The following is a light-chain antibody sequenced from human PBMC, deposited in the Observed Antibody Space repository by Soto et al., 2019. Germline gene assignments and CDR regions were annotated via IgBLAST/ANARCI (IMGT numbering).Light chain of an antibody. V-gene: IGKV3-15*01. CDR3: QQYDASPIT. Sequence: EIVMTHSPATLSVSPGERATLSCSSSQSVSSNLAWYQQKPGQAPRLLIYGVSTRATGIPARFSGSGSGTEFTLTISRLEPEDFALYICQQYDASPITFGQGTRLEIK. J-gene: IGKJ5*01. CDR2: GVS. CDR1: QSVSSN.